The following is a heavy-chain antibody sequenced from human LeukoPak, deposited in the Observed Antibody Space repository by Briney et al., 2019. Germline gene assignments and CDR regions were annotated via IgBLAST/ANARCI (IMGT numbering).Heavy chain of an antibody. D-gene: IGHD3-22*01. J-gene: IGHJ4*02. V-gene: IGHV3-33*01. CDR3: TRGVKTVDY. CDR1: GFTFSGFG. Sequence: GGFLRLSCAASGFTFSGFGMHWVRQAPGKGLEWVAVIWYDGSNKYYAGSVKGRFTVSRDNSKNTPYLQMNSLRPEDTAVYYCTRGVKTVDYWGQGTLVTVSP. CDR2: IWYDGSNK.